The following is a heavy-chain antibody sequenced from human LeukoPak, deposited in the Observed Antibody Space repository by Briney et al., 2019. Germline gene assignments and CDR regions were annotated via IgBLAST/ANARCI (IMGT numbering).Heavy chain of an antibody. CDR3: AKGGVTTPLLDY. CDR2: ISGSAGNT. V-gene: IGHV3-23*01. Sequence: PGGSLRLSCAASGFTVNSNYMSWVRQAPGKGLEWVSAISGSAGNTYSADSVKGRSTISRDNSKSTLYLQMNSLRAEDTAVYYCAKGGVTTPLLDYWGQGTLVTVSS. D-gene: IGHD4-17*01. J-gene: IGHJ4*02. CDR1: GFTVNSNY.